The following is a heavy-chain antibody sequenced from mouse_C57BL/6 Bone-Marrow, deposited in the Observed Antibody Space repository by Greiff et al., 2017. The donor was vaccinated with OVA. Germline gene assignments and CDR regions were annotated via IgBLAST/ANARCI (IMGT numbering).Heavy chain of an antibody. CDR2: ISSGGSYT. CDR1: GFTFSSYG. V-gene: IGHV5-6*02. J-gene: IGHJ3*01. D-gene: IGHD2-1*01. Sequence: EVMLVESGGDLVKPGGSLKLSCAASGFTFSSYGMSWVRQTPDKRLEWVATISSGGSYTYYPDSVKGRFTISRDNAKNTLYLQMSSLKSEDTAMYYCARGSLLYYGNLPWFAYWGQGTLVTVSA. CDR3: ARGSLLYYGNLPWFAY.